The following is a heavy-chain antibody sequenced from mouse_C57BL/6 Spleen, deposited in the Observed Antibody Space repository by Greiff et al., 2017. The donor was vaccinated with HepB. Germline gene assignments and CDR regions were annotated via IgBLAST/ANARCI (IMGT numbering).Heavy chain of an antibody. CDR1: GFTFTDYY. Sequence: EVKLVESGGGLVQPGGSLSLSSAASGFTFTDYYMSWVRQPPGKALEWLGFIRNKANGYTTEYSASVKGRFTISRDNSQSILYLQMNALRAEDSATYYCARYTPYGSSYAMDYWGQGTSVTVSS. CDR2: IRNKANGYTT. V-gene: IGHV7-3*01. J-gene: IGHJ4*01. D-gene: IGHD1-1*01. CDR3: ARYTPYGSSYAMDY.